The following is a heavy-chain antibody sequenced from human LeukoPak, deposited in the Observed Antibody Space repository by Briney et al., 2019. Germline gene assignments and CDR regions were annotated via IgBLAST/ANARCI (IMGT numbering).Heavy chain of an antibody. J-gene: IGHJ6*02. CDR3: ARAPRASMPYYYYYGMDD. CDR2: ISAYNGNT. CDR1: GYTFTSYG. D-gene: IGHD2-2*01. V-gene: IGHV1-18*01. Sequence: ASVKVSCKASGYTFTSYGISWVRQAPGQGLEWMGWISAYNGNTNYAQKLQGRVTMTTDTSTSTAYMELRSLRSDDTAVYYCARAPRASMPYYYYYGMDDWGQGTTVTVSS.